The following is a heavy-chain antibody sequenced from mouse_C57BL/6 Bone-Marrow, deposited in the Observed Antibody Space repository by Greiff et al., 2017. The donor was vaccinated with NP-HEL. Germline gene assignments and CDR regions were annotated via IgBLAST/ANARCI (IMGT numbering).Heavy chain of an antibody. CDR3: ARFSRGYFDV. D-gene: IGHD1-1*01. Sequence: DVQLVESEGGLVQPGSSMKLSCTASGFTFSDYYMAWVRQVSEKGLEWVANINYDGSSTYYLDSLKSRFIISRDNAKNILYLQMSSLKSEDTATYYCARFSRGYFDVWGTGTTVTVSS. V-gene: IGHV5-16*01. CDR1: GFTFSDYY. J-gene: IGHJ1*03. CDR2: INYDGSST.